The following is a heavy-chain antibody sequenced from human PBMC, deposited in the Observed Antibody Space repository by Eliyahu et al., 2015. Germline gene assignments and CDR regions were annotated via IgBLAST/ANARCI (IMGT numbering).Heavy chain of an antibody. CDR1: LHLTNSI. CDR3: ARQDIEVVPAALDV. J-gene: IGHJ6*04. D-gene: IGHD2-2*01. CDR2: ISAFNGNT. Sequence: QVQLVQSGPEVKKPGASVNVSCKXFGLHLTNSIISWVRQAPGQGLEWVGWISAFNGNTNYAQKVQGRVFMTTDTSTSTAYMELRSLGSDDTAVYYCARQDIEVVPAALDVWGKGTTVIVSS. V-gene: IGHV1-18*01.